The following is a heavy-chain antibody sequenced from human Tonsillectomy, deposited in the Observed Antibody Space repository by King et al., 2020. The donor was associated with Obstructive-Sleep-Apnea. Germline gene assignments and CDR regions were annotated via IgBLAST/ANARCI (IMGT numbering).Heavy chain of an antibody. Sequence: VQLVESGGGLVQPGGSLRLSCAASGFTFSNYAMHWVRQAPGKGLEYVSCISSNGGSTYYANSVKGRFTISRDNSKNTLYLQMGSLRAEDMAVYYCARVVTAIVYDYWGQGTLVTVSS. CDR1: GFTFSNYA. J-gene: IGHJ4*02. CDR3: ARVVTAIVYDY. D-gene: IGHD2-21*02. V-gene: IGHV3-64*01. CDR2: ISSNGGST.